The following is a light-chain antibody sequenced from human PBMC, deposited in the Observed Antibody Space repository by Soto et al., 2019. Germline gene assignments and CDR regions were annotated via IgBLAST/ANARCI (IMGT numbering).Light chain of an antibody. V-gene: IGKV2-30*01. CDR2: KVS. CDR3: MQCTHWPWT. J-gene: IGKJ1*01. Sequence: DVVMTQSPLSLPVTLGQPASISCRSSQSPIYSDGNTYLSWFQQRPGQSPRRLIYKVSNRDSGVPDRFSGSGSGTDFTLKISRVEAEDVGVYYCMQCTHWPWTFGQGTKVEIK. CDR1: QSPIYSDGNTY.